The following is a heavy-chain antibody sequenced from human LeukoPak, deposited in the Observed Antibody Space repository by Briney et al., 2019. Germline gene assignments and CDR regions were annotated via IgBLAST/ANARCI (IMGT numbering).Heavy chain of an antibody. V-gene: IGHV3-53*01. CDR2: IYSGGST. CDR1: GFTVSSNY. J-gene: IGHJ3*02. Sequence: GGSLRHSCAASGFTVSSNYMSWVRQAPGKGLERVSVIYSGGSTYYADSVKGRFTISRDNSKNTLYLQMNSLRAEDTAVYYCARDHITMVRGVIYDAFDIWGQGTMVTVSS. D-gene: IGHD3-10*01. CDR3: ARDHITMVRGVIYDAFDI.